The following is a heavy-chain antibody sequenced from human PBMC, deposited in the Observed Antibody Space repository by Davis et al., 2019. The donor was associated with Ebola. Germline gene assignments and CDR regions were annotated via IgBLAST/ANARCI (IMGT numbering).Heavy chain of an antibody. V-gene: IGHV1-18*04. CDR2: ISAYNGDT. CDR3: ARDNFWSGYHHYGMDV. D-gene: IGHD3-3*01. Sequence: AASVKVSCKASGYTFTSYYMHWVRQAPGQGLEWMGWISAYNGDTNYEQKLQGRVTMTTDTSTSTAYMELRSLRSDDTAVYYCARDNFWSGYHHYGMDVWGKGTTVTVSS. CDR1: GYTFTSYY. J-gene: IGHJ6*04.